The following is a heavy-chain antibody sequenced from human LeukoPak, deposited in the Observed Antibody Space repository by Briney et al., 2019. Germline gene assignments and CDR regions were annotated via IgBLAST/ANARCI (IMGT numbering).Heavy chain of an antibody. CDR3: ATRTPPPPLYSSSWSRAYYYGMDV. CDR2: IYYSGST. CDR1: GGSISSSSYY. J-gene: IGHJ6*02. D-gene: IGHD6-13*01. V-gene: IGHV4-39*01. Sequence: SETLSLTCTVSGGSISSSSYYWGWIRQPPGKGLEWIGSIYYSGSTYYNPSLKSRVTISVDTSKNQFSLKLSSVTAADTAVYYCATRTPPPPLYSSSWSRAYYYGMDVWGQGTTVTVSS.